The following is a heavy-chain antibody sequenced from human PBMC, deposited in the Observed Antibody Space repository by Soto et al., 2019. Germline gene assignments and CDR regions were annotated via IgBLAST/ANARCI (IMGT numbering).Heavy chain of an antibody. Sequence: PEKFSCKASGYSLTNNDVMWVRQATGQGLEWMGWMNPGSGDTGYAQKFQGRVTMTRYISIATAYMELSSLRSDDTAIYYCARMETFGSLNWFDPWGQGTLVTVSS. J-gene: IGHJ5*02. CDR1: GYSLTNND. V-gene: IGHV1-8*01. D-gene: IGHD3-16*01. CDR2: MNPGSGDT. CDR3: ARMETFGSLNWFDP.